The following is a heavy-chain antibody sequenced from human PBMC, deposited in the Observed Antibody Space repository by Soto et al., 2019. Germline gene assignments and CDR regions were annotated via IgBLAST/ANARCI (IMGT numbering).Heavy chain of an antibody. J-gene: IGHJ3*02. D-gene: IGHD3-10*01. V-gene: IGHV4-39*01. CDR2: IYYSGST. CDR3: AAGAIWFGVNVAFDI. CDR1: GGSISSSSYY. Sequence: QLQLQESGPGLVKPSETLSLTCTVSGGSISSSSYYWGWIRQPPGKGLEWIGSIYYSGSTYYNPSLKSRVTISVETYKNHFSLKLSSVPDADTAVYSCAAGAIWFGVNVAFDIWGQGTMVTVSS.